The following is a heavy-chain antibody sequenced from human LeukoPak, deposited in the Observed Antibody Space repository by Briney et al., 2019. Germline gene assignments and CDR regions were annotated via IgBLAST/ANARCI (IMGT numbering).Heavy chain of an antibody. CDR1: GYTFTSYG. CDR2: ISAYNGNT. J-gene: IGHJ3*02. D-gene: IGHD3-3*01. V-gene: IGHV1-18*01. Sequence: GASVKVSCKASGYTFTSYGISWVRQAPGQGLEWMGWISAYNGNTNYAQKLQGRVTMTTDTSTSTAYMELRSLRPDDTAVYYCARAYYDFWSGYNPTDAFDIWGQGTMVTVSS. CDR3: ARAYYDFWSGYNPTDAFDI.